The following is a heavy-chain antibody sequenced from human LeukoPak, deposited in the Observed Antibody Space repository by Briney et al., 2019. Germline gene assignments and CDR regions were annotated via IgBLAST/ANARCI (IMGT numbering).Heavy chain of an antibody. Sequence: SETLSLTCTVSGGSISSYYWSWIRQPAGKGLEWIGRIYTSGSTNYNPSLKSRVTMSVDTSKNQFSLKLSSVTAADTAVYYCARSGNRYNWNDIDYWGQGTLVTVSS. V-gene: IGHV4-4*07. CDR2: IYTSGST. J-gene: IGHJ4*02. CDR3: ARSGNRYNWNDIDY. CDR1: GGSISSYY. D-gene: IGHD1-1*01.